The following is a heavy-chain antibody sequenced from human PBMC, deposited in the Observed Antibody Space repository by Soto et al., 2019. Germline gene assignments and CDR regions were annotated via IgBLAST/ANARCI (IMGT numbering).Heavy chain of an antibody. CDR2: INPNSGGT. CDR1: GYTFTGYY. V-gene: IGHV1-2*02. J-gene: IGHJ5*02. D-gene: IGHD6-19*01. Sequence: ASVNVSCKSSGYTFTGYYIHWVRQAPGQGLEWMGWINPNSGGTNYAQKFQGRVTMTRDTSISTAYMELSRLRSDDTAVYYCARDDRGSSGWYVIDPWGQGTLVTVSS. CDR3: ARDDRGSSGWYVIDP.